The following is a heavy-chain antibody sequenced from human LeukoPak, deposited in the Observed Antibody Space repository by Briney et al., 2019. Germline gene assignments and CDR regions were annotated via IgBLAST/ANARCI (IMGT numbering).Heavy chain of an antibody. CDR1: GGSISSSSYY. V-gene: IGHV4-39*07. CDR3: ARVRYSSSWYSFDYYYYMDV. Sequence: SETLSLTCTVYGGSISSSSYYWGWIRQPPGKGLEWIGSIYYSGSTYYNPSLESRVTISVDTSKNQFSLKLSSVTAADTAVYYCARVRYSSSWYSFDYYYYMDVWGKGTTVTVSS. J-gene: IGHJ6*03. CDR2: IYYSGST. D-gene: IGHD6-13*01.